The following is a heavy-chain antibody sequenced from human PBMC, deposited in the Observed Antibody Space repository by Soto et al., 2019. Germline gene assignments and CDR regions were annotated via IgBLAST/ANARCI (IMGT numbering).Heavy chain of an antibody. CDR2: TNPSDGST. J-gene: IGHJ4*02. Sequence: ASVKVSCKASGYSLTSYYMHWVRQAPGQGLEWMGITNPSDGSTSYAQKFQGRVTMTSDTSTSTVYMEMSSLRSEDTAMYYCARSYVTSRPIDFWGQGTLVTV. D-gene: IGHD3-10*02. CDR3: ARSYVTSRPIDF. V-gene: IGHV1-46*01. CDR1: GYSLTSYY.